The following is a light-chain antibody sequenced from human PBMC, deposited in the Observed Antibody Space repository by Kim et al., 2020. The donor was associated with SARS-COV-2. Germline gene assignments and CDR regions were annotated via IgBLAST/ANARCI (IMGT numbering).Light chain of an antibody. V-gene: IGLV1-51*01. CDR3: ATWDGCLISWV. J-gene: IGLJ3*02. CDR2: DNC. CDR1: SPNIGSKY. Sequence: GQKVTLSCSGRSPNIGSKYVSWYQHLRGTAPKLPIYDNCKRPSGIPARFSGPKSGTSASLGITGLQTAGGADYYCATWDGCLISWVFGGGTKFTVL.